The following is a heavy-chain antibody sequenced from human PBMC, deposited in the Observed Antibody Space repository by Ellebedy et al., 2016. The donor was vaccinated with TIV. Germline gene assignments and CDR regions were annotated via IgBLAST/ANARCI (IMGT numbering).Heavy chain of an antibody. V-gene: IGHV3-30*04. CDR3: ARESEVGCMDV. CDR2: ISYDGSNK. D-gene: IGHD1-26*01. J-gene: IGHJ6*02. Sequence: GESLKISCAASGFTFSNFAMHWVRQAPGKGLEWVAVISYDGSNKYYADSVKGRFTISRDNSKNTLYLQMNSLRAEDTAVYYCARESEVGCMDVWGQGTTVTVSS. CDR1: GFTFSNFA.